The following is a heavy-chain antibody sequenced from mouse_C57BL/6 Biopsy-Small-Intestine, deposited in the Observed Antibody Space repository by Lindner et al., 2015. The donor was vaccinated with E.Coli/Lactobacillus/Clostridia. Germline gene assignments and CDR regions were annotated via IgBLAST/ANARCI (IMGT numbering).Heavy chain of an antibody. CDR3: ARSGNYGYFDS. D-gene: IGHD2-1*01. CDR2: IDPEDGET. Sequence: LQESGAELVKPGASVKLSLHSFWLQQFKDFYMNWVKQRTEQGLEWIGRIDPEDGETKYAPKFQGKATITTDTPSNTAYLQLSSLTSEDTAVYYCARSGNYGYFDSWGQGHHSHSLL. V-gene: IGHV14-2*01. J-gene: IGHJ2*01. CDR1: LQQFKDFY.